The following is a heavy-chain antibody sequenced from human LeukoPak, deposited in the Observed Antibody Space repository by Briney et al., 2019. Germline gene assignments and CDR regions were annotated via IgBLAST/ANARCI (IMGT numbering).Heavy chain of an antibody. CDR1: GGSISSSSYY. J-gene: IGHJ4*02. V-gene: IGHV4-39*01. D-gene: IGHD6-13*01. CDR3: ARLCVAAAYHDY. Sequence: SETLSLTCTVSGGSISSSSYYWGWIRQPPGKGLEWIGSIYHSGSTYYNPSLKSRVTISVDTSKNQFSLKLSSVTAADTAVYYCARLCVAAAYHDYWGQGTLVTVSS. CDR2: IYHSGST.